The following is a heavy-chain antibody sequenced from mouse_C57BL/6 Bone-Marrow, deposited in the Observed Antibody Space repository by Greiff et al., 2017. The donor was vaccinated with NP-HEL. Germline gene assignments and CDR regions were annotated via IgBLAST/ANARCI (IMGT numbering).Heavy chain of an antibody. CDR3: TRERGYDYDPAWFAY. Sequence: VQLQQSGTVLVRPGASVKMSCKTSGYTFTSYWMHWVKQRPGQGLEWIGAIYPGNSDTSYNQKFKGKAKLTAVTSASTAYMELSSLTNEDSAVYYCTRERGYDYDPAWFAYWGQGTLVTVSA. J-gene: IGHJ3*01. CDR1: GYTFTSYW. CDR2: IYPGNSDT. D-gene: IGHD2-4*01. V-gene: IGHV1-5*01.